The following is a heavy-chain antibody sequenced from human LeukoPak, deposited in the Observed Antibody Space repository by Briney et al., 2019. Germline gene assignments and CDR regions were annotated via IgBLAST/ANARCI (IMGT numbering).Heavy chain of an antibody. CDR2: INPTSGAT. CDR3: AREFRTTTWSFDAFDL. J-gene: IGHJ3*01. Sequence: ASVKLSCKASGYTFTDYYMHWVRQAPGQGLDWVGWINPTSGATNYAQKFQGRVTMTRDTSNNTSYMELSRLRSDDTAVYYCAREFRTTTWSFDAFDLWGQGTMVTVSS. D-gene: IGHD1/OR15-1a*01. V-gene: IGHV1-2*02. CDR1: GYTFTDYY.